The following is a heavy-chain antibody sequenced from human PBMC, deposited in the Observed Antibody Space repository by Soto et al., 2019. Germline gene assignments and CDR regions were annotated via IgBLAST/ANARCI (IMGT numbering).Heavy chain of an antibody. Sequence: SETLSLTCAVYGGSFSGYYWSWIRQPPGKGLEWIGEINHSGSTNYNPSLKSRVTISVDTSKNQFSLKLSSVTAADTAVYYCARVMPGELLSAPEVVVYWGQGTLVTVSS. CDR3: ARVMPGELLSAPEVVVY. J-gene: IGHJ4*02. CDR2: INHSGST. D-gene: IGHD3-10*01. V-gene: IGHV4-34*01. CDR1: GGSFSGYY.